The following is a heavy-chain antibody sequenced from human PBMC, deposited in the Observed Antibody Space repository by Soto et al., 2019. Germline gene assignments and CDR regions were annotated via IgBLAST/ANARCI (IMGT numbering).Heavy chain of an antibody. CDR1: SCSISSSNW. D-gene: IGHD1-1*01. Sequence: PSETLSLTCAVSSCSISSSNWWSWVRQPPGKGLEWIGEIYHSGSTNYNPSLKSRVTISVDKSKNQFSLKLSSVTAADTAVYYCARSLYNWNDVHYYYYMDVWGKGTTVT. J-gene: IGHJ6*03. V-gene: IGHV4-4*02. CDR3: ARSLYNWNDVHYYYYMDV. CDR2: IYHSGST.